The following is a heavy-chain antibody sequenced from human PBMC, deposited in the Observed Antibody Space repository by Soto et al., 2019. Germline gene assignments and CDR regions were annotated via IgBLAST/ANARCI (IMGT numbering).Heavy chain of an antibody. V-gene: IGHV4-31*03. CDR2: IYYTGAA. CDR3: ASGTFNDRSFDS. J-gene: IGHJ4*02. D-gene: IGHD2-8*01. CDR1: GGSIDTGGFY. Sequence: QVQLQESGPGLVKPSQTLTLTCSVSGGSIDTGGFYWSWARQLPGKGLQWIGYIYYTGAAYYNPALKSRVVISLETSANQFSLSLTSLTAADTAVYYCASGTFNDRSFDSWGQGRLVTVSS.